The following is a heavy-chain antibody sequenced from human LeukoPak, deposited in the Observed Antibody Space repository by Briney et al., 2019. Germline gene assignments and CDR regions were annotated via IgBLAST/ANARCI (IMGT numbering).Heavy chain of an antibody. J-gene: IGHJ3*02. V-gene: IGHV1-2*02. CDR2: INPNSGGT. Sequence: ASVKVSCKASGYTFTGYYMHWVRQAPGQGLEWMGWINPNSGGTNYAQKFQGRVTMTRDTSISTAYMELSRLRSDDAAVYYCARTEMTIWPFDIWAKGQWSPSLQ. CDR3: ARTEMTIWPFDI. CDR1: GYTFTGYY. D-gene: IGHD3-3*01.